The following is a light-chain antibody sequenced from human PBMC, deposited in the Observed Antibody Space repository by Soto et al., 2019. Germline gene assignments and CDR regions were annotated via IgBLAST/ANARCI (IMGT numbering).Light chain of an antibody. Sequence: EIVMTQSPATLSVSPGARATLSCRASQSVSSNLAWYQQKPGQAPRLLIYGASTRATGIPARFSGSGSGTEFTLTISSLQSEDFAVYCCQQYNNWPRTFGQGTRLEIK. V-gene: IGKV3-15*01. CDR2: GAS. CDR1: QSVSSN. CDR3: QQYNNWPRT. J-gene: IGKJ5*01.